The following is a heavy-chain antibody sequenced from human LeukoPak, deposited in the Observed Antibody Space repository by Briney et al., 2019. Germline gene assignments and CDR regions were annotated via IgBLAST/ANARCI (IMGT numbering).Heavy chain of an antibody. CDR1: GGSFNGYY. V-gene: IGHV4-34*01. Sequence: PSETLPLTCAVYGGSFNGYYWSWIRQPPGKGLEWIGEINHSGSTNYNPSLKSRVTISVDTSKSQFSLKLNSVTAADTAVYYCARDCSSSSCYLDYWGQGTLVTVSS. D-gene: IGHD2-2*01. J-gene: IGHJ4*02. CDR3: ARDCSSSSCYLDY. CDR2: INHSGST.